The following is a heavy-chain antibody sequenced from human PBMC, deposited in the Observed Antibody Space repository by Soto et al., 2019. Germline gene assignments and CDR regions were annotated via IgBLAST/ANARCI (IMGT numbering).Heavy chain of an antibody. V-gene: IGHV1-69*13. CDR1: GGTFSSYA. Sequence: SVKVSCKASGGTFSSYAISWVRQAPGQGLEWMGGIIPIFGTANYAQKFQGRVTITADESTSTAYMELSSLRSEDTAVYYCARVVPAADRYYYYYGMDVWGQGTTVTVSS. D-gene: IGHD2-2*01. CDR3: ARVVPAADRYYYYYGMDV. CDR2: IIPIFGTA. J-gene: IGHJ6*02.